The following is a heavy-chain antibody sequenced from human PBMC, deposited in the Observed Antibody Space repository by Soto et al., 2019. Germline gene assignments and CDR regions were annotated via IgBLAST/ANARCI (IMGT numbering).Heavy chain of an antibody. CDR3: ARDRTGTTLGYFDY. CDR1: GGTFSTFP. J-gene: IGHJ4*02. D-gene: IGHD1-7*01. Sequence: GASVKVSFKSSGGTFSTFPITWVRQAPGQGLEWMGAILPVSGTTNYAQKFQGRVTFSADESTTTAYMEVSSLRSEDTAVYYCARDRTGTTLGYFDYWGQGTRVTVSS. V-gene: IGHV1-69*01. CDR2: ILPVSGTT.